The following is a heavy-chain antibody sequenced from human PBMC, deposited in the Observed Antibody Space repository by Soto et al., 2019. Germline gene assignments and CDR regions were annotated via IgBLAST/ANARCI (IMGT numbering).Heavy chain of an antibody. CDR2: IYYSGST. J-gene: IGHJ4*02. V-gene: IGHV4-59*08. Sequence: SETLSLTCTVSGCSISTFYWSWIRQPPGKGLEWIGYIYYSGSTNYNPSLKSRVTISVDTSKPPFSLKLTSLPAADTAVYYCARQWPGTFDYWGQGTLVTVSS. CDR1: GCSISTFY. CDR3: ARQWPGTFDY.